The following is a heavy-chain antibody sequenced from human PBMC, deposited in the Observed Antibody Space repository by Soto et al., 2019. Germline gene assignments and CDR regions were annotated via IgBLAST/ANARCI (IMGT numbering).Heavy chain of an antibody. CDR1: GFTFSSYG. D-gene: IGHD6-19*01. CDR3: AKEAHSSGWYLTGYYYYGMDV. Sequence: QVQLVESGGGVVQPGRSLRLSCAASGFTFSSYGMHWVREAPGKGLAWVAVISYDGSNKYYADSVKGRFTISRDNSKNTLYLQMNSLRAEDTAVYYCAKEAHSSGWYLTGYYYYGMDVWGQGTTVTVSS. J-gene: IGHJ6*02. V-gene: IGHV3-30*18. CDR2: ISYDGSNK.